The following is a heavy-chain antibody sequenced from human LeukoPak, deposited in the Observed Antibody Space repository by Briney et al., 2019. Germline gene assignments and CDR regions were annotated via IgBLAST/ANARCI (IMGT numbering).Heavy chain of an antibody. D-gene: IGHD2-21*01. CDR1: GFTFTYHN. CDR3: ARHSDHYYYAMDV. V-gene: IGHV3-21*01. Sequence: GGSLRLSCAASGFTFTYHNVIWVRQAPGQGLEWVSYISSSGTHIYYADSVKGRFTISRDNAKRSLYLQMSSLRAEDAAVYYCARHSDHYYYAMDVWGQGTTVTVSS. J-gene: IGHJ6*02. CDR2: ISSSGTHI.